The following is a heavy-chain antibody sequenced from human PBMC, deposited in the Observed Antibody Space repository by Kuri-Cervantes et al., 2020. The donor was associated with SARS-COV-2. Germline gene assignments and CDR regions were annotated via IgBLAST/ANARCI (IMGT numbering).Heavy chain of an antibody. D-gene: IGHD2-2*02. CDR2: IFHDGST. CDR1: GGAISASNW. J-gene: IGHJ3*02. CDR3: ARESTYTLDI. V-gene: IGHV4-4*02. Sequence: SETLSLTCVVSGGAISASNWWTWLRQPPGKVLQWIGEIFHDGSTKFNPSLSLRGRVTMSLDKSKNHFSLNLTSVTAAGTAVYYCARESTYTLDIWGQGTFVTVSS.